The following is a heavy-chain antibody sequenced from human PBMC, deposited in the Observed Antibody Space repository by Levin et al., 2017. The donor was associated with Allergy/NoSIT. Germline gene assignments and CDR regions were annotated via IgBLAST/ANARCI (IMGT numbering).Heavy chain of an antibody. Sequence: SETLSLTCAVYGGSFSGYYWSWIRQPPGKGLEWIGEINHSGSTNYNPSLKSRVTISVDTSKNQFSLKLSSVTAADTAVYYCARAPRGPRYCSGGSCYSGTYYYYYYMDVWGKGTTVTVSS. CDR3: ARAPRGPRYCSGGSCYSGTYYYYYYMDV. D-gene: IGHD2-15*01. J-gene: IGHJ6*03. V-gene: IGHV4-34*01. CDR1: GGSFSGYY. CDR2: INHSGST.